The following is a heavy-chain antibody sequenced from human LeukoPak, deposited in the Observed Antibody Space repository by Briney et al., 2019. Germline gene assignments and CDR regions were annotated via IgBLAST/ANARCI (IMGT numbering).Heavy chain of an antibody. CDR1: GGSISSYY. V-gene: IGHV4-59*01. CDR3: ARVRVRGDYFDY. CDR2: IYYSGST. Sequence: KPSETLSLTCTVSGGSISSYYWSWIRQPPGKGLEWIGNIYYSGSTNYNPSLKSRVTISVDTSKNQFSLKLSSVTAADTAVYYCARVRVRGDYFDYWGQGTLVTVSS. D-gene: IGHD3-16*01. J-gene: IGHJ4*02.